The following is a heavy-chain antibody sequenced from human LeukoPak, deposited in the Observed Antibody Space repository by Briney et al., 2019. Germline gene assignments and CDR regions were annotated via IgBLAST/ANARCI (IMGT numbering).Heavy chain of an antibody. CDR3: ARGYYYGSGSFDY. CDR1: GFTVSSNY. V-gene: IGHV3-53*01. Sequence: AGGSLRLSCAASGFTVSSNYMSRVRQAPGKGLEWVSVIYSGGSTYYADSVKGRFTISRDNSKNTLYLQMNSLRAEDTAVYYCARGYYYGSGSFDYWGQGTLVTVSS. D-gene: IGHD3-10*01. CDR2: IYSGGST. J-gene: IGHJ4*02.